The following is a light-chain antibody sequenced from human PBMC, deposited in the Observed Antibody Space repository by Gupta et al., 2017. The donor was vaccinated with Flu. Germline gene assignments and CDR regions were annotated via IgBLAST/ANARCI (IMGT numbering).Light chain of an antibody. CDR3: SSYTSSSTLSVV. CDR1: RSDVGGYNY. CDR2: EVS. Sequence: SALTQPPSVSGPPGQSITIPCTGTRSDVGGYNYVSWYQQHPGKAPRLMIYEVSNRPSGVSNRFSGSKSGNTASLTISGLQAEDEADYYCSSYTSSSTLSVVFGGGTKRTVL. J-gene: IGLJ2*01. V-gene: IGLV2-14*01.